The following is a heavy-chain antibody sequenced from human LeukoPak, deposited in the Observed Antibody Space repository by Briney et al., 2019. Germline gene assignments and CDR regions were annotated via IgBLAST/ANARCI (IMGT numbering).Heavy chain of an antibody. D-gene: IGHD3-22*01. Sequence: SQTLSLTCTVSGGSISSGGYYWSWIRQHPGKGLEWIGYIYYSGSTYYNPSPKSRVTISVDTSKNQFSLKLSSVTAADTAVYYCASHTYYYDSSGYHTEYYFDYWGQGTLVTVSS. CDR3: ASHTYYYDSSGYHTEYYFDY. CDR2: IYYSGST. J-gene: IGHJ4*02. V-gene: IGHV4-31*03. CDR1: GGSISSGGYY.